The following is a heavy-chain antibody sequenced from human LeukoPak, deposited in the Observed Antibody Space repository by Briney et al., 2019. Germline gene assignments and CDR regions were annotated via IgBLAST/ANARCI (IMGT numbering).Heavy chain of an antibody. D-gene: IGHD3-16*01. Sequence: PSETLSLTCAVSGYSISRGYSWGWIRQPPGMGLEWIGNMYHSESTHYNPSLKSRVTIPADTSKNQFSLKLSSVTAADTPVYYCARFDHVWETHGMDAFDLWGQGTMATVSS. CDR3: ARFDHVWETHGMDAFDL. V-gene: IGHV4-38-2*01. J-gene: IGHJ3*01. CDR1: GYSISRGYS. CDR2: MYHSEST.